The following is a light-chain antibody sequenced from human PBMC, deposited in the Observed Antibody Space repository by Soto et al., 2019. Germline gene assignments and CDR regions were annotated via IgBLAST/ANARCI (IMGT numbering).Light chain of an antibody. V-gene: IGKV3-20*01. J-gene: IGKJ1*01. CDR3: QQYGSSPQT. CDR1: QSFSSSY. Sequence: EIVLTQSPGTLSLSPGERATLSCRASQSFSSSYLAWYQQKPGQAPRLLIYGASSRATGIPDRFSGSGSGTDFTLTISRLEPEDFAVYYCQQYGSSPQTFGQGTKVDIX. CDR2: GAS.